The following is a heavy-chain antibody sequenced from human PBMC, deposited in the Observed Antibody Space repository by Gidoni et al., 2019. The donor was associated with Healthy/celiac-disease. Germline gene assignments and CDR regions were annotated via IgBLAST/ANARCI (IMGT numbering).Heavy chain of an antibody. V-gene: IGHV3-30*18. CDR2: ISYDGSNK. J-gene: IGHJ4*02. CDR1: GCTFSSYG. CDR3: AKGITGTKPSPIDY. Sequence: QVQLVESGGGVVQPGRSLRLSCAASGCTFSSYGMHWVRQAPGKGLEWVAVISYDGSNKYYADSVNGRFTISRDNSKNTLYLQMNSLRAEDTAVYYCAKGITGTKPSPIDYWGQGTLVTVSS. D-gene: IGHD1-7*01.